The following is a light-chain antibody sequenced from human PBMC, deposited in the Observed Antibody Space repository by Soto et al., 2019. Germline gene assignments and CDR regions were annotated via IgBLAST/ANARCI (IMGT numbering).Light chain of an antibody. CDR2: GAS. Sequence: EIVMTQSPGTLSVSQGERATLSCRASQTIDTNLAWYQQKPGQAPRLLIFGASTRATGIPARFSGSGSGTEFSLTITSLQSEDFALYYCQQYNNRPPWTFGQGTKVDIK. J-gene: IGKJ1*01. V-gene: IGKV3-15*01. CDR1: QTIDTN. CDR3: QQYNNRPPWT.